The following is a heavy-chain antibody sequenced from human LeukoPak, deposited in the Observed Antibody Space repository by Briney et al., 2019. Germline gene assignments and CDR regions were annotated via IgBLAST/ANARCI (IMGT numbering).Heavy chain of an antibody. Sequence: GGSLRLCCAASGFTVSNNYMSWVRQAPGKGLEWVSITYSDGNTNYAVSVKGRFTISRDTSQNTLSLQMNSLRAEDTAVYYCVRKNQDFNAAFDIWGQGTVVTVSS. CDR3: VRKNQDFNAAFDI. V-gene: IGHV3-53*01. CDR1: GFTVSNNY. D-gene: IGHD1-14*01. CDR2: TYSDGNT. J-gene: IGHJ3*02.